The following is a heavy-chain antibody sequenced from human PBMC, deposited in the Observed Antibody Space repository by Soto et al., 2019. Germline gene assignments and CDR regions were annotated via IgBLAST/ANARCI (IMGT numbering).Heavy chain of an antibody. V-gene: IGHV4-59*08. CDR3: ARQSYYYGSGGSWFDP. D-gene: IGHD3-10*01. Sequence: LETLSLTCTVSGGSISSFYWRWIRQPPGKGLEWIGYIYYSGSTNYNPSLKSRVTISVDTSKNQFSLKLSSVTAADTAVYYCARQSYYYGSGGSWFDPWGQGTLVTVSS. CDR2: IYYSGST. CDR1: GGSISSFY. J-gene: IGHJ5*02.